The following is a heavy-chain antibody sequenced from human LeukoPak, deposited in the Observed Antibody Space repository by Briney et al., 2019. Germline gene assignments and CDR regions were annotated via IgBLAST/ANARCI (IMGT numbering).Heavy chain of an antibody. D-gene: IGHD2-8*01. J-gene: IGHJ4*02. CDR3: ARDELGYCTNGVCPPEGGLFDY. CDR1: GYTFTSYD. CDR2: MNPNSGNT. Sequence: ASVKVSCKASGYTFTSYDINWVRQATGQGLEWMGWMNPNSGNTGYAQKFQGRVTMTRNTSISTAYMELSSLRSEDTAVYYCARDELGYCTNGVCPPEGGLFDYWGQGTLVTVSS. V-gene: IGHV1-8*01.